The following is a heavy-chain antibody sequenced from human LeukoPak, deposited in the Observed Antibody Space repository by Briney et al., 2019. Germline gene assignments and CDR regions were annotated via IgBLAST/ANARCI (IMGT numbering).Heavy chain of an antibody. CDR3: ARLGGGEWFGEKNGPFYYYYYYGMDV. CDR2: IYYSGST. CDR1: GGSISSYY. D-gene: IGHD3-10*01. Sequence: SSETLSLTCTISGGSISSYYWSWIRQPPGKGLEWIGYIYYSGSTNYNPSLKSRVTISVDTSKNQFSLKLSSVTAADTAVYYCARLGGGEWFGEKNGPFYYYYYYGMDVWGQGTTVTVSS. V-gene: IGHV4-59*01. J-gene: IGHJ6*02.